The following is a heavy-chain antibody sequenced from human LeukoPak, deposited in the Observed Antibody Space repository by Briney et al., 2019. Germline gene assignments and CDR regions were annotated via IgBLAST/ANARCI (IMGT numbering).Heavy chain of an antibody. V-gene: IGHV4-30-2*01. CDR2: IYHSGST. CDR1: GGSISSGGYS. Sequence: SQTLSLTCAVSGGSISSGGYSWSWIRQPPGKGLEWIGYIYHSGSTYYNPSLKSRVTISVDRSKNQFSLKLSSVTAADTAVYYCAREVAAAGPFDYWGQGTLVTVSS. D-gene: IGHD6-13*01. J-gene: IGHJ4*02. CDR3: AREVAAAGPFDY.